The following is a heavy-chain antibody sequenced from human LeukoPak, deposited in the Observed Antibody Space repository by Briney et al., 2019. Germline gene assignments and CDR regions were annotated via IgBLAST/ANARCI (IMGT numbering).Heavy chain of an antibody. CDR3: ARAGASGSSFDY. J-gene: IGHJ4*02. V-gene: IGHV4-59*01. D-gene: IGHD3-10*01. CDR1: GDSITNFY. Sequence: SETLSLTCTVSGDSITNFYWYWVRQFPGKGLEWIGYVYYTGSTNYNPSLKSRLTISVDTSKNLYSLRLTYLTAADTGVYYCARAGASGSSFDYWGQGTLVTVSS. CDR2: VYYTGST.